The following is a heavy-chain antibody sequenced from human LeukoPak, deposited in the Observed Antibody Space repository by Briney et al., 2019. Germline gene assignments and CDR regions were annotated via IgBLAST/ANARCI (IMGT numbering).Heavy chain of an antibody. CDR1: GDSINNYY. Sequence: SETLSLTCTVSGDSINNYYWSWIRQPPGKGLEWIGYIYYSGSTNYNPSLKSRVTISVDTSKNQFSLKLSSVTAADTAVYYCARTRLEYYDSSGFLYGMDVWGQGTTVTVSS. J-gene: IGHJ6*02. CDR2: IYYSGST. D-gene: IGHD3-22*01. CDR3: ARTRLEYYDSSGFLYGMDV. V-gene: IGHV4-59*01.